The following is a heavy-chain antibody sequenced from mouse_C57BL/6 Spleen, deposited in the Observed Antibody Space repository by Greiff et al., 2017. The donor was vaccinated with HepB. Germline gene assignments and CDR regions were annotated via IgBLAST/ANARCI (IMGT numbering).Heavy chain of an antibody. D-gene: IGHD2-4*01. CDR2: IYPSDSET. CDR3: ARRRVYDYDGFAY. CDR1: GYTFTSYW. V-gene: IGHV1-61*01. Sequence: QVQLQQSGAELVRPGSSVKLSCKASGYTFTSYWMDWVKQRPGQGLEWIGNIYPSDSETHYNQKFKDKATLTVDKSSSTAYMQLSSLTSEDSAVYYCARRRVYDYDGFAYWGQGTLVTVSA. J-gene: IGHJ3*01.